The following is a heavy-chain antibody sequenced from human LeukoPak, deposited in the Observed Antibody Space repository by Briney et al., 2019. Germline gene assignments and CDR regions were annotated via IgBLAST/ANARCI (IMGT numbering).Heavy chain of an antibody. CDR2: IIPIFGTA. CDR1: VYSFTESY. CDR3: ALEMATMVDS. D-gene: IGHD5-24*01. V-gene: IGHV1-69*13. Sequence: GASVKVSCKDSVYSFTESYLHWVQQAPGQGLEWMGGIIPIFGTANYAQKFQGRVTITADESTSTAYMELSSLRSEDPAVYYCALEMATMVDSWGQGTLVTVSS. J-gene: IGHJ5*01.